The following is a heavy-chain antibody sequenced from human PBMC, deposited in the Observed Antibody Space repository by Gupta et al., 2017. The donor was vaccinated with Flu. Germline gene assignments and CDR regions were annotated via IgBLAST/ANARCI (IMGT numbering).Heavy chain of an antibody. CDR2: ILPVIGAT. V-gene: IGHV1-69*01. CDR1: GDTFSSNT. CDR3: VRLTPCGGDCYYFQH. Sequence: QVQLVQSGAEVKKSGSSVKVSCKASGDTFSSNTFSWVRQAPGQGLEWMGGILPVIGATNYDQEFQGRVTITADEATSTVYMEVSSLKSDDTAVYYCVRLTPCGGDCYYFQHWGQGTLVTVPS. J-gene: IGHJ1*01. D-gene: IGHD2-21*02.